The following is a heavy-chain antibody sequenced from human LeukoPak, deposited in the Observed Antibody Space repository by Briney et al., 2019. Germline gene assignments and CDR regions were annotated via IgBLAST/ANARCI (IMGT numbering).Heavy chain of an antibody. CDR2: IYYSGST. Sequence: SETLSLTCTVSGGSISSYYWSWIRQPPGKGLEWIGYIYYSGSTNYNPSLKSRVTISVDTSKNQFSLKLSSVTAADTAVYYCARGVAALRNNWFDPWGQGTLVTVSS. D-gene: IGHD2-15*01. CDR3: ARGVAALRNNWFDP. V-gene: IGHV4-59*12. J-gene: IGHJ5*02. CDR1: GGSISSYY.